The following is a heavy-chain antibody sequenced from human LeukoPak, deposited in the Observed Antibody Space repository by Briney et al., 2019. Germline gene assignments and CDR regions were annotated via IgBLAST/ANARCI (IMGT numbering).Heavy chain of an antibody. J-gene: IGHJ4*02. CDR1: GGSISSYY. Sequence: SETLSLTCTVSGGSISSYYWNWIRQPPGKGLEWIGYIYNSGSTNNNPSLKSRVTISVDTSKKQFSLKLSSVTAADTAVYYCARETPYGSGSYPFDYWGQGILVTVSS. CDR3: ARETPYGSGSYPFDY. V-gene: IGHV4-59*01. CDR2: IYNSGST. D-gene: IGHD3-10*01.